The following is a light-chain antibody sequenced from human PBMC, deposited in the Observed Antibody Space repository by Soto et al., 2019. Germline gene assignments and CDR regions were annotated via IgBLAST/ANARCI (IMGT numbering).Light chain of an antibody. J-gene: IGLJ1*01. V-gene: IGLV2-14*01. CDR1: SSDVGGYNS. CDR3: SSFTSSITPV. Sequence: QSALTQPASVSGSPGQSITISCTGTSSDVGGYNSVSWYRQDPGKAPKLIIYDVTNRPSGVSNRFSGSKSGNTASLTISGLQAEDEADYHCSSFTSSITPVFGTGTKVTVL. CDR2: DVT.